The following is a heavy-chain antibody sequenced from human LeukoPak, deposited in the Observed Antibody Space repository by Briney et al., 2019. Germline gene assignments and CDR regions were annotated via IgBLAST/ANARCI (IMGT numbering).Heavy chain of an antibody. D-gene: IGHD3-10*01. V-gene: IGHV4-34*01. CDR3: ARAVRDRGVILPWFDP. CDR2: INHSGST. J-gene: IGHJ5*02. CDR1: GGSFSGYY. Sequence: SETLSLTCAVYGGSFSGYYWSWIRQPPGKGLEWIGEINHSGSTNYTPSLKSRVTISVDTSKNQFSLKLSSVTAADTAVYYCARAVRDRGVILPWFDPWGQGTLVTVSS.